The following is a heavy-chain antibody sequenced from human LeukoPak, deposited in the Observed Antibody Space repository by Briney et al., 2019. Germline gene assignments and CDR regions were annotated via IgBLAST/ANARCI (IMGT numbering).Heavy chain of an antibody. V-gene: IGHV1-69*13. D-gene: IGHD5-18*01. Sequence: ASVTVSCKASGGTFSSYAISWVRQAPGQGLEWMGGIIPIFGTANYAQKFQGRVTITADESTSTAYMELSSLRSEDTAVYYCARRPVGYSYGPPYYFDYWGQGTLVTVSS. CDR2: IIPIFGTA. CDR1: GGTFSSYA. CDR3: ARRPVGYSYGPPYYFDY. J-gene: IGHJ4*02.